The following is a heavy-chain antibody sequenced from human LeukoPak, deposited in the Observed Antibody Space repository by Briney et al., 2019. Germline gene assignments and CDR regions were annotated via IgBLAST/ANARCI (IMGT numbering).Heavy chain of an antibody. CDR3: ARDLGGSGWYYAFDI. D-gene: IGHD6-19*01. V-gene: IGHV3-21*01. CDR2: ISSSSSYI. CDR1: GFTVSSNY. Sequence: GGSLRLSCAASGFTVSSNYMSWVRQAPGKGLEWVSSISSSSSYIYYTDSVKGRFTISRDNAKNSLYLQMNSLRAEDTAVYYCARDLGGSGWYYAFDIWGQGTMVTVSS. J-gene: IGHJ3*02.